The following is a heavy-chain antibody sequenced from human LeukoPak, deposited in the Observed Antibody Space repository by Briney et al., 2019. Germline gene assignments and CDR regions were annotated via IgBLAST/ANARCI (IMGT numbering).Heavy chain of an antibody. CDR1: GFTFDDYA. D-gene: IGHD6-19*01. CDR3: AKAQMAGGRRYYFDY. CDR2: ISWNSGSI. Sequence: GGSLRLSCAASGFTFDDYAMHWVRQAPGKGLEWVSGISWNSGSIGYADSVKGRFTISRDNAKNSLYLQMNSLRAEDTALCYCAKAQMAGGRRYYFDYWGQGTLVTVSS. J-gene: IGHJ4*02. V-gene: IGHV3-9*01.